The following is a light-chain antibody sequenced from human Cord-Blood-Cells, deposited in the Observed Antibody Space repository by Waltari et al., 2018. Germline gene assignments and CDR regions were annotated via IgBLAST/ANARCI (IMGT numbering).Light chain of an antibody. CDR2: WAS. CDR1: PSVLYSSNNKHY. Sequence: DIVMTQSPDSLAVSLGERATINCKSSPSVLYSSNNKHYLDWYQQKPGQPPKLRIYWASTRESGVPDRFSGSGSGTDFTLTISSLQAEDVAVYYCQQYYSTPFTVGPGTKVDIK. CDR3: QQYYSTPFT. J-gene: IGKJ3*01. V-gene: IGKV4-1*01.